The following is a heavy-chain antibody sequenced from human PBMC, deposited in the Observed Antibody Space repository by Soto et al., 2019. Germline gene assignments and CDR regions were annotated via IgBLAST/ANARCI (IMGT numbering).Heavy chain of an antibody. CDR3: ARREYSYGSFDC. D-gene: IGHD5-18*01. Sequence: PSETLSLTCVVSGGSISSSGYYWGWIRQPPGKGLEWIASIYYGGSTYHNPSLQSRVTISVDTSKNQFSLKMSSVTAADTAVYYCARREYSYGSFDCWGQGALVTVSS. CDR1: GGSISSSGYY. J-gene: IGHJ4*02. V-gene: IGHV4-39*01. CDR2: IYYGGST.